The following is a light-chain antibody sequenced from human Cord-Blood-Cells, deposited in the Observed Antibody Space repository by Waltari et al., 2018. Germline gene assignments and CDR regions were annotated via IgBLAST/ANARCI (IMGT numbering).Light chain of an antibody. CDR2: SAS. Sequence: DIQMTQSPSSLAASVGYRVTITCRASQSISRYLNWYQQKPGKDPKLLIYSASSLQSGVPSRFSGSGSETDFTLTISSLQPEDFATYYCQQSYSTPMYTFGQGTKLEIK. CDR3: QQSYSTPMYT. J-gene: IGKJ2*01. CDR1: QSISRY. V-gene: IGKV1-39*01.